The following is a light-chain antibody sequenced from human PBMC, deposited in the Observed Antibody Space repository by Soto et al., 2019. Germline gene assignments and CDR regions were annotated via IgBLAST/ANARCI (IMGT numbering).Light chain of an antibody. CDR1: SGDVGGYNY. CDR3: CSYGGNYTPYV. V-gene: IGLV2-11*01. Sequence: QSALTQPRSVSGSLGQSVTISCTGTSGDVGGYNYVSWYQKQSGQAPKLMIYDVSKRPSGVPDRFSGSKSGNTASLTISGLPAEDEADYYCCSYGGNYTPYVFGTGTKLTVL. CDR2: DVS. J-gene: IGLJ1*01.